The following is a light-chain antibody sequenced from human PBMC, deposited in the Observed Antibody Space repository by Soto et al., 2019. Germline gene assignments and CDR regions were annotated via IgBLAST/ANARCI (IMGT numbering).Light chain of an antibody. CDR1: QSVNSRY. CDR2: GAS. Sequence: EIVLTQSPGTLSLSPGERATLSCRASQSVNSRYLAWYQQKPGQAPRLLIYGASSRATGIPDRFSGSVSGTDFSLTISRLEPEDFAVYYCQQYTLPRFTFGPGTKVDIK. CDR3: QQYTLPRFT. J-gene: IGKJ3*01. V-gene: IGKV3-20*01.